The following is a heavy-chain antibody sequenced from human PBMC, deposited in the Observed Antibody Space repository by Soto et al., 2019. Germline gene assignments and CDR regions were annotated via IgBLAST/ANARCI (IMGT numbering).Heavy chain of an antibody. V-gene: IGHV4-34*01. Sequence: QVQLQQWGAGLLKPSETLSLTCAVYGGSFSGYYWSWIRQPPGKGLEWIGEINHSGSTNYNPSLKSRVNISVDTSKNQFSLKLSSVTAADTAVYYCARAVVAATPYYYYYMDVWGKGTTVTVSS. CDR2: INHSGST. J-gene: IGHJ6*03. CDR3: ARAVVAATPYYYYYMDV. D-gene: IGHD2-15*01. CDR1: GGSFSGYY.